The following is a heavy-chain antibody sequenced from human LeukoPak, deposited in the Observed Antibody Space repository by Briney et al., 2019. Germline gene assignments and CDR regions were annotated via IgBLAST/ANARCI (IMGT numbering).Heavy chain of an antibody. J-gene: IGHJ5*02. CDR3: ARGASVIVATMWDWFDP. CDR2: IYTSGST. V-gene: IGHV4-4*07. Sequence: SETLSLTCTVSGGSISSYYWSWIRQPAGKGLEWIGRIYTSGSTNYNPSLKSRVTMSVDTSKNQFSLKLSPVTAADTAVYYCARGASVIVATMWDWFDPWGQGTLVTVSS. CDR1: GGSISSYY. D-gene: IGHD5-12*01.